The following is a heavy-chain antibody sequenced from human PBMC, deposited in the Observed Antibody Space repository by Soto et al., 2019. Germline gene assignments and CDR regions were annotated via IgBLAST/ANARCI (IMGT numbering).Heavy chain of an antibody. CDR1: GFIVSSNY. CDR3: ARDHYGLDV. J-gene: IGHJ6*02. CDR2: IYSGGTT. Sequence: PGGSLRLSCAASGFIVSSNYMSWVRQAPGKWLEWVSAIYSGGTTYYADSVKGRFTISRDSSKNTLYLQMNSLRAEDTAIYYCARDHYGLDVWGQGXTVTVYS. V-gene: IGHV3-53*01.